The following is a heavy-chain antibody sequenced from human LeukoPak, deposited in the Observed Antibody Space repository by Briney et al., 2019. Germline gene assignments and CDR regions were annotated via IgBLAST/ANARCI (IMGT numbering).Heavy chain of an antibody. CDR2: IIPIFGTA. Sequence: ASVKVSCKASGGTFSSYAISWVRQAPGQGLEWMGGIIPIFGTANYAQKFQGRVTITADKSTSTAYMELSSLRSEDTAVYYCARELHDSSGYYYHFYWGQGTLVTVSS. V-gene: IGHV1-69*06. J-gene: IGHJ4*02. CDR1: GGTFSSYA. CDR3: ARELHDSSGYYYHFY. D-gene: IGHD3-22*01.